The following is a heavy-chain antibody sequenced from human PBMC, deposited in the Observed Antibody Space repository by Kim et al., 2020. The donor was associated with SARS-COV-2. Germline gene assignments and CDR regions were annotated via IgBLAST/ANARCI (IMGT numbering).Heavy chain of an antibody. CDR3: ASSIAVAFFDY. D-gene: IGHD6-19*01. CDR2: INAGNGNT. V-gene: IGHV1-3*01. J-gene: IGHJ4*02. Sequence: ASVKVSCKASGYTFTSYAIHWVRQAPGQRLEWMGWINAGNGNTKYSQKFQGRVTITRDTSASTAYMELSSLRSEDTAVYCCASSIAVAFFDYWGQGTLVTVSS. CDR1: GYTFTSYA.